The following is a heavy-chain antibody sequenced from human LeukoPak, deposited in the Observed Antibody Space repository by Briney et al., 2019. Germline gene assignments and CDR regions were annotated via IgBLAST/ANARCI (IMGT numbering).Heavy chain of an antibody. CDR2: ISYSGGT. D-gene: IGHD3-16*01. CDR3: ARVGRGDHTWGSYSFDY. CDR1: GDSIRSYQ. J-gene: IGHJ4*02. Sequence: TSETLSLTCTVSGDSIRSYQWSWSRQPPGKGLEWIGYISYSGGTVYSPPLRSRVTISVDTSKSQFSLKLSSVTAADTAVYYCARVGRGDHTWGSYSFDYWGQGILVTVSS. V-gene: IGHV4-59*01.